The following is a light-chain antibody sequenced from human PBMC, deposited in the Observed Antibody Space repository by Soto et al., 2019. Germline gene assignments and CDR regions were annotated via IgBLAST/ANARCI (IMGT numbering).Light chain of an antibody. CDR2: DVS. V-gene: IGLV2-8*01. Sequence: QSALTQPPSASGSPGQSVTISCTGTSSDVGAYNYVSWYQQYTGKAPKLMIYDVSKRPSGVPDRFSGSKSGNTASLTVSGLQAEDEADYYCTSYTSSSTLRVFGGGTKVTVL. CDR3: TSYTSSSTLRV. J-gene: IGLJ3*02. CDR1: SSDVGAYNY.